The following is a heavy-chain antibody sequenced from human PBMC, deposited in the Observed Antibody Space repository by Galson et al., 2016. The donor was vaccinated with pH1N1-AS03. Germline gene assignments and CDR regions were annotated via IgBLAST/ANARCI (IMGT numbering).Heavy chain of an antibody. J-gene: IGHJ4*02. V-gene: IGHV4-31*11. D-gene: IGHD5-24*01. CDR2: IYYSATT. Sequence: LSLTCAVSGDSINRGGFYWTWIRQHPGKDLEWIGYIYYSATTNYNPSLKSRVTMSFDTSKNHFSLKLSSVTAADTAVYYCAGGRDGYTFTYWGQGTLVTVSS. CDR3: AGGRDGYTFTY. CDR1: GDSINRGGFY.